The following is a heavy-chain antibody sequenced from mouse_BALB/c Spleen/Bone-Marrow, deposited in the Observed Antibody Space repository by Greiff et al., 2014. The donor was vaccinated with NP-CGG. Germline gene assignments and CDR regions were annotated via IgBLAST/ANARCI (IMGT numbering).Heavy chain of an antibody. V-gene: IGHV1-39*01. CDR2: IDPYYGDT. J-gene: IGHJ1*01. D-gene: IGHD2-5*01. CDR1: GYSFSGYN. CDR3: ARKAYYTNWWYFDV. Sequence: VESGASVKISCKASGYSFSGYNLNWVKQNSGQSLEWIGNIDPYYGDTTYNQKFKGKATLTVDRSSSTAYMQLKSLTSEDSAVYYCARKAYYTNWWYFDVWGAGTTVTVSS.